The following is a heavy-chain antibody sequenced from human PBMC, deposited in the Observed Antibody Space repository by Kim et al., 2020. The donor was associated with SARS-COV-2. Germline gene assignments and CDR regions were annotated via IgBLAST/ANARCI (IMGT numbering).Heavy chain of an antibody. Sequence: GGSLRLSCAASGFTFGVYAMSWARQAPGKGLEWVSTISDSGRNTHYADSVKGRFTISRDNSMNTLYLQMNSLRAEDTAVYYCDASDYCGQGTLVTVFS. CDR2: ISDSGRNT. V-gene: IGHV3-23*01. J-gene: IGHJ4*02. CDR3: DASDY. CDR1: GFTFGVYA.